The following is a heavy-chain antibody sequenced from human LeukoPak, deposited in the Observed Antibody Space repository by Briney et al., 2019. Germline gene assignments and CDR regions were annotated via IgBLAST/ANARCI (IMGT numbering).Heavy chain of an antibody. D-gene: IGHD3-10*01. CDR2: FHHSGST. CDR3: ARDGRYYYGSGVDY. CDR1: GDPMSSYF. Sequence: PSETLSLTCTVSGDPMSSYFWSWLRQPPGKGLEWIGYFHHSGSTNYRPSLKSRVTMSLDTSKNQLSLKLSSVTAADTAVYYCARDGRYYYGSGVDYWGQGTLVTASS. J-gene: IGHJ4*02. V-gene: IGHV4-59*01.